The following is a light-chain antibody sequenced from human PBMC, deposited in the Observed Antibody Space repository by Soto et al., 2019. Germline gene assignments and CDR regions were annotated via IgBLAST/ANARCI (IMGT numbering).Light chain of an antibody. CDR1: QSVRSTY. CDR2: GAS. Sequence: EIVLTQSPGTLSLSPGERATLSCRASQSVRSTYLAWYQQQPGQPPRLLIHGASIRATGIPDRFSGSGSGTDFTLIISRLEPQDFAVYYCRHYSSSLSITFGQGTRLDIK. V-gene: IGKV3-20*01. CDR3: RHYSSSLSIT. J-gene: IGKJ5*01.